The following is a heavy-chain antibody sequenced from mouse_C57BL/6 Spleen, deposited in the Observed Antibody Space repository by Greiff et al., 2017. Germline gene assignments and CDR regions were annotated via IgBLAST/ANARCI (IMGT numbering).Heavy chain of an antibody. Sequence: QVQLQQSGAELVRPGASVTLSCKASGYTFTDYDMHWVKQTPVHGLEWIGAIDPETGGTAYNQKFKGKAILTADKSSSTAYMELRSLTSEDSAVYYCTSPAWFAYWGQGTLVTVSA. V-gene: IGHV1-15*01. CDR1: GYTFTDYD. CDR3: TSPAWFAY. J-gene: IGHJ3*01. CDR2: IDPETGGT.